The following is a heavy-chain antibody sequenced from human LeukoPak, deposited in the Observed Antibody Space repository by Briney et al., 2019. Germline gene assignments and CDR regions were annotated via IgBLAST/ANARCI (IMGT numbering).Heavy chain of an antibody. CDR1: EYTFTTYY. Sequence: ASVKLSCKASEYTFTTYYMHWVRQAPGQGLEWMGVINPSVGSTSYAQKFQGRVTITRDMSTNTVYMELSSLRSDDTAVYYCARGQSRSWFFDNWGQGTLVTVSS. CDR3: ARGQSRSWFFDN. CDR2: INPSVGST. D-gene: IGHD6-13*01. V-gene: IGHV1-46*01. J-gene: IGHJ4*02.